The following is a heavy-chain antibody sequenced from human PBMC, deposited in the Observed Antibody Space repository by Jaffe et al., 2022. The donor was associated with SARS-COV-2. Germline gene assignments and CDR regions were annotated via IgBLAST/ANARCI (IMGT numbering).Heavy chain of an antibody. J-gene: IGHJ4*02. CDR2: ISYDGSNK. CDR3: AKDSHLKVAAKNLEY. D-gene: IGHD2-15*01. CDR1: GFTFSSYG. Sequence: QVQLVESGGGVVQPGRSLRLSCAASGFTFSSYGMHWVRQAPGKGLEWVSVISYDGSNKYYVDSVKGRFTISRDNSKNTLYLQMNSLTAEDTAVYYCAKDSHLKVAAKNLEYWGQGTLVTVSS. V-gene: IGHV3-30*18.